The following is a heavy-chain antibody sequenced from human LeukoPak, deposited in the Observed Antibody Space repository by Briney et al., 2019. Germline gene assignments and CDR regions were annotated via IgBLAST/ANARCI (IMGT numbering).Heavy chain of an antibody. CDR3: VRAYYGDRRGYYYYGMDV. Sequence: SGGSLRLSCAASGFTFSSYSMNWVRQAPGKGLEWVSSISSSSSYIYYADSVKGRFTISRDNAKNSLYLQMNSLRAEDTAVYYCVRAYYGDRRGYYYYGMDVWGKGTTVTVSS. V-gene: IGHV3-21*01. D-gene: IGHD4-17*01. CDR2: ISSSSSYI. CDR1: GFTFSSYS. J-gene: IGHJ6*04.